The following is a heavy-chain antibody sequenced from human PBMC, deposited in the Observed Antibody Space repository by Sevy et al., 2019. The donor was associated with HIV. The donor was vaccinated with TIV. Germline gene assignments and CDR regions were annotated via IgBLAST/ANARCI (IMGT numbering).Heavy chain of an antibody. J-gene: IGHJ6*02. Sequence: GGSLRLSCAASGFTFSSYSMNWVRQAPGKGLEWVSSISSSNNYIYYADSLKGRFTISRDISKNTLYLQMNSLRAEDTAVYYCASDLGVDYYGMDVWGQGTTVTVSS. CDR1: GFTFSSYS. CDR2: ISSSNNYI. D-gene: IGHD2-21*01. CDR3: ASDLGVDYYGMDV. V-gene: IGHV3-21*04.